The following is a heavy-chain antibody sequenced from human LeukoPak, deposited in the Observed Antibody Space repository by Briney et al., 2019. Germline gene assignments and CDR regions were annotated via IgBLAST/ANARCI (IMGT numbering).Heavy chain of an antibody. D-gene: IGHD3-10*01. Sequence: PSQTLSLNCTVSGGSISSGGYYWSWIRQHPGKGLEWIGYIYYSGSTYYNPSLKSRVTISVDTSKNQFSLKLSSVTAADTAVYYCARGGEWFGELLPFDYWGQGTLVTVSS. J-gene: IGHJ4*02. V-gene: IGHV4-31*03. CDR1: GGSISSGGYY. CDR3: ARGGEWFGELLPFDY. CDR2: IYYSGST.